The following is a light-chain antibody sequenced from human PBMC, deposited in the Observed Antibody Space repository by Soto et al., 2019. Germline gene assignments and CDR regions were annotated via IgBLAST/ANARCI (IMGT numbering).Light chain of an antibody. CDR3: QRYNSPWT. Sequence: DIQMTQSPSTLSASVGDRVTITCRASQSISGWLAWYQQKPGQAPKLLIYKASSLESGVPSRFSGSGSGTEFTLTISSLQPDDFATYYCQRYNSPWTFGQGTKVEIK. CDR2: KAS. J-gene: IGKJ1*01. CDR1: QSISGW. V-gene: IGKV1-5*03.